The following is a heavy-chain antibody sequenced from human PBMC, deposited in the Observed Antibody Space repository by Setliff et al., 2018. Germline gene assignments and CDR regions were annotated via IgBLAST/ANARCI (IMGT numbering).Heavy chain of an antibody. CDR1: GFTFSDYY. Sequence: GGSLRLSCAASGFTFSDYYMIWIRQAPGKGLEWVSYISRGGSTIYYADSVKGRFTISRDNAKNSLYLQMNGLRAEDTAVYYCARRQVGSTVGAFDIWGQGTMVTVSS. J-gene: IGHJ3*02. CDR2: ISRGGSTI. CDR3: ARRQVGSTVGAFDI. V-gene: IGHV3-11*04. D-gene: IGHD1-26*01.